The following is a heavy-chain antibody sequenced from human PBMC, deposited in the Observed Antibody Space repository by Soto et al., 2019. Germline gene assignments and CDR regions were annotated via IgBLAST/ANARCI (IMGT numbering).Heavy chain of an antibody. V-gene: IGHV3-23*04. CDR3: AKDQGPGTT. Sequence: EVQLVESGGGLVKPGGSLRLSCAASGFTFSSYSMNWVRQAPGKGLEWVSSISSSGGSTYYADSVKGRFTISRDNSKNTLYLQMNSLRAEDTAVYYCAKDQGPGTTWGQGTLVTVSS. D-gene: IGHD1-7*01. J-gene: IGHJ4*02. CDR1: GFTFSSYS. CDR2: ISSSGGST.